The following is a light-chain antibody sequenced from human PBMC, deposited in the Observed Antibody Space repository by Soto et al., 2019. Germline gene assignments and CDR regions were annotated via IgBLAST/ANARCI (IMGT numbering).Light chain of an antibody. CDR3: QHYTTSSIT. CDR1: QSVSSTY. V-gene: IGKV3-20*01. CDR2: GAS. Sequence: EIVLTQSPGTLSLSPGERATLSCRASQSVSSTYLAWYQQKPGQAPRLLIYGASSRATGIADTFSGGGSGTDFTLTISRLEPEDFAVYYCQHYTTSSITFGQGTRLEIK. J-gene: IGKJ5*01.